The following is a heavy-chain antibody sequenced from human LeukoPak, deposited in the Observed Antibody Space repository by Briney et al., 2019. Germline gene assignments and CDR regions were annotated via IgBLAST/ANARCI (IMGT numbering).Heavy chain of an antibody. V-gene: IGHV3-21*01. CDR3: ARQVGVDDAFDI. CDR2: ISSGSSYI. D-gene: IGHD1-26*01. J-gene: IGHJ3*02. Sequence: GSLRLSCAASGFTFSSYSMNWVRQAPGKGLEWVSSISSGSSYIFYADSVKGRSTISRDNAKNSLYLQMNSLRAEDTAVYYCARQVGVDDAFDIWGQGTMVTISS. CDR1: GFTFSSYS.